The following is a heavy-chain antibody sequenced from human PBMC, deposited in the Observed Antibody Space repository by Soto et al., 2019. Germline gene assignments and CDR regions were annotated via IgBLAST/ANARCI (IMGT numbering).Heavy chain of an antibody. Sequence: QVQLQESGPGLVKPSQTLSLTCTVSGGSISSGGYYWSWIRQHPGKGLEWIGYIYDSGSTYYNPSLKSRVTISVDTSKNQFSRKLSSVTAADTAVYSCARDRLDYIDYWGQGTLVTVSS. CDR1: GGSISSGGYY. V-gene: IGHV4-31*03. CDR2: IYDSGST. CDR3: ARDRLDYIDY. D-gene: IGHD3-9*01. J-gene: IGHJ4*02.